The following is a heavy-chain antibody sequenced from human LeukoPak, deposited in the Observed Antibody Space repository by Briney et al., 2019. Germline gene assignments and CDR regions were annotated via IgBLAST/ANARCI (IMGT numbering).Heavy chain of an antibody. J-gene: IGHJ5*02. Sequence: GGSLRLSCAGSGFSLSTFWMHWVRQAPGKGLVWVSRTDYDGSTTTYADSVKGRFTISRDNAKNTLYLQMNSLRAEDTAVYYCTHLGWFDPWGQGTLVTVSS. CDR2: TDYDGSTT. CDR1: GFSLSTFW. CDR3: THLGWFDP. V-gene: IGHV3-74*01.